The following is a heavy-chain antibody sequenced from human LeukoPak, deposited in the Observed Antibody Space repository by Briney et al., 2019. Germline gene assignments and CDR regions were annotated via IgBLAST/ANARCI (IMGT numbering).Heavy chain of an antibody. D-gene: IGHD6-13*01. V-gene: IGHV4-4*07. Sequence: SETLSLTCTVSGGSISGYYWTWIRQPAGQGLEWIGRIFTNGGTTYNPSLKSRVTVSLDTSKNQFSLKLTSVTAADTAMYYCARFPSGIAASAGFDPWGQGTLVTVSS. CDR3: ARFPSGIAASAGFDP. CDR1: GGSISGYY. CDR2: IFTNGGT. J-gene: IGHJ5*02.